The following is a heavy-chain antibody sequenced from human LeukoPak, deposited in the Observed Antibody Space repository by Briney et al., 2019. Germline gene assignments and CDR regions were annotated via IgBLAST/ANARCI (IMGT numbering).Heavy chain of an antibody. CDR2: IYYSGTT. CDR3: ARGSSPCDY. V-gene: IGHV4-30-4*08. D-gene: IGHD6-19*01. J-gene: IGHJ4*02. CDR1: GGSISSADYY. Sequence: KTSETLSLTCTVSGGSISSADYYWTWIRQPPGKGLEWIGYIYYSGTTYYNPSLKSRVTISLDTSKNQFSLKLSSVTAADTAVYSCARGSSPCDYWGPGTLVTVSS.